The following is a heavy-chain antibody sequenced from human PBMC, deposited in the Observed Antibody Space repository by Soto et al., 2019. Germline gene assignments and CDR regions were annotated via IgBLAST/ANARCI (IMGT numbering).Heavy chain of an antibody. Sequence: GGSLRLSCAASGFTFSSYSMNWVRQAPGKGLEWVSYISSSSSTIYYADSVKGRFTISRDNAKNSLYLQMNSLRAEDTAVYYCAREAITFGGVIGNYYYYMDVWGKGTTVTVSS. CDR3: AREAITFGGVIGNYYYYMDV. J-gene: IGHJ6*03. CDR1: GFTFSSYS. V-gene: IGHV3-48*01. CDR2: ISSSSSTI. D-gene: IGHD3-16*01.